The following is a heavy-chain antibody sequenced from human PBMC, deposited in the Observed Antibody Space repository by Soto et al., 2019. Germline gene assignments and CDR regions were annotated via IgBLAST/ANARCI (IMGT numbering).Heavy chain of an antibody. CDR2: ISAYNGNT. V-gene: IGHV1-18*01. Sequence: QVQLVQSGAEVKKPGASVKVSCKASGYTFTSYGISWVRQAPGQGLEWMGWISAYNGNTNYAQKLQGRVTMTTDTSTSTAYMELRSLRSDDTAVYYCAIGEGGFGYCSGGSCYFDYWGQGTLVTVSS. CDR1: GYTFTSYG. J-gene: IGHJ4*02. CDR3: AIGEGGFGYCSGGSCYFDY. D-gene: IGHD2-15*01.